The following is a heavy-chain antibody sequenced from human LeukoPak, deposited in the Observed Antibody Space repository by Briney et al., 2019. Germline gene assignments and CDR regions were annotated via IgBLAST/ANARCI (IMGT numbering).Heavy chain of an antibody. CDR3: AREDTPAAYKYNWFDP. D-gene: IGHD2-2*01. CDR1: GYTFTGYG. Sequence: ASVKVSCKASGYTFTGYGISWVRQAPGQGLEWMGGIIPIFGTANYAQKFQGRVTITADESTSTAYMELSSLRSEDTAVYYCAREDTPAAYKYNWFDPWGQGTLVTVSS. J-gene: IGHJ5*02. CDR2: IIPIFGTA. V-gene: IGHV1-69*13.